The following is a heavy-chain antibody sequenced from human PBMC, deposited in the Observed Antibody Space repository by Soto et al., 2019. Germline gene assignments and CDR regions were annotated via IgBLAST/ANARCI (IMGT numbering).Heavy chain of an antibody. D-gene: IGHD5-18*01. J-gene: IGHJ6*02. Sequence: ASVKVSCKASGYTFTGYYMYWVRQAPGQGLEWMGWINPNSGGTNYAQKFQGWVTMTRDTSISTAYMELSRLRSDDTAVYYCARAGGGYSYGDYYGMDVWGQGTTVTVSS. CDR3: ARAGGGYSYGDYYGMDV. CDR1: GYTFTGYY. CDR2: INPNSGGT. V-gene: IGHV1-2*04.